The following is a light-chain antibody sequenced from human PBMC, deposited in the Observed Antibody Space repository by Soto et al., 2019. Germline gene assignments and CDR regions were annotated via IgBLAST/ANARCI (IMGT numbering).Light chain of an antibody. CDR3: QQYHSTPWT. Sequence: DIVMTQSPDSLAVSLGERATINCKSSQSVLYRSSNKNYLAWYQQKPGQPPKLLIYWASTRESGVPDRFSGGGSQTDFTLTISSLQAEDVEVYYCQQYHSTPWTFGQGTKVDIK. V-gene: IGKV4-1*01. J-gene: IGKJ1*01. CDR2: WAS. CDR1: QSVLYRSSNKNY.